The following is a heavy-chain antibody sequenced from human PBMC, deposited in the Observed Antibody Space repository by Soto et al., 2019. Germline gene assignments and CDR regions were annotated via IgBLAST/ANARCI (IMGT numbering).Heavy chain of an antibody. D-gene: IGHD6-13*01. CDR1: GGSISRYY. Sequence: QVQLQESGPGLVQPSQTLSLTCTVSGGSISRYYWSWIRQSPGTGLEWIGYIYYTGSTNYNPSLRSRVTISVDESETQGSLKLNAVTAADKAVYHGATHPSASGDPFDIWGRGTMVIVSS. CDR2: IYYTGST. J-gene: IGHJ3*02. CDR3: ATHPSASGDPFDI. V-gene: IGHV4-59*08.